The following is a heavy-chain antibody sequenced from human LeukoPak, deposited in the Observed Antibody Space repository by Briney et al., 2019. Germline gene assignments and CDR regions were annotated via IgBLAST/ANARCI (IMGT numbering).Heavy chain of an antibody. Sequence: PSQTLSLTCTVSGGSINSDVYYWSWVRQHPEKGLKYIGHIYYSGSTYYNPSLKSRLTISVDTSKNQFSLKLSSVTAADTAVYYCARTGSSSWTNFYYYMDVWGKGTTVTVSS. D-gene: IGHD6-13*01. CDR1: GGSINSDVYY. J-gene: IGHJ6*03. V-gene: IGHV4-31*03. CDR2: IYYSGST. CDR3: ARTGSSSWTNFYYYMDV.